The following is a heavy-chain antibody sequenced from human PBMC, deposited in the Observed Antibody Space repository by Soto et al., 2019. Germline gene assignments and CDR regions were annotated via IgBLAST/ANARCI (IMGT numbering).Heavy chain of an antibody. CDR2: ISSSSSTI. CDR1: GFTFSSYS. D-gene: IGHD2-15*01. Sequence: GGSLRLSCAASGFTFSSYSMNWVRQAPGKGLEWVSYISSSSSTIYYADSVKGRFTISRDNAKNSLYLQMNSLRAEDTAVYYCASTVVVAATEEYFDYWGQGTLVTVSS. J-gene: IGHJ4*02. V-gene: IGHV3-48*01. CDR3: ASTVVVAATEEYFDY.